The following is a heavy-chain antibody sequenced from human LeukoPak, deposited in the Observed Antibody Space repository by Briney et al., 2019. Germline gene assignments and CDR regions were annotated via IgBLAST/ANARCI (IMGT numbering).Heavy chain of an antibody. Sequence: PGGSLRLSCAASGFTFSSYSMNWVRQAPGKGLEWVSAISGSGGSTYYADSVKGRFTISRDNSKNTLYLQMNSLRAEDTAVYYCAKAPYSSGFHWFDPWGQGTLVTVSS. CDR3: AKAPYSSGFHWFDP. D-gene: IGHD6-19*01. CDR2: ISGSGGST. CDR1: GFTFSSYS. V-gene: IGHV3-23*01. J-gene: IGHJ5*02.